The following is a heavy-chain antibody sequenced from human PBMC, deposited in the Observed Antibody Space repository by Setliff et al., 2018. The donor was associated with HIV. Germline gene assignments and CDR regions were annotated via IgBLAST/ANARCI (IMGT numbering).Heavy chain of an antibody. V-gene: IGHV4-61*02. Sequence: SETLSLTCTVSGGSISSGSYYWSWIRQPAGKGLEWIGRIYTSGSTNYNPSRKSIVTISVDTSKNQFSLKLSSVNAADTAVYYCERVQEDTLTYREYYGMDVWGQGTTVTVSS. CDR1: GGSISSGSYY. J-gene: IGHJ6*02. CDR2: IYTSGST. CDR3: ERVQEDTLTYREYYGMDV. D-gene: IGHD5-18*01.